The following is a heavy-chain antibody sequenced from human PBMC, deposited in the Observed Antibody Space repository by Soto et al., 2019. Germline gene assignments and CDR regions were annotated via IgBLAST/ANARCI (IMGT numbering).Heavy chain of an antibody. D-gene: IGHD2-2*01. CDR3: ARVGVPAAMVY. Sequence: TSETLSPPWAVYGGSFSGCSWSWIRQPPGKGLEWIGEINHSGSTNYNPSLKSRVTISVDTSKNQFSLKLSSVTAADTAVYYCARVGVPAAMVYWGQGTLVTVSS. CDR1: GGSFSGCS. CDR2: INHSGST. J-gene: IGHJ4*02. V-gene: IGHV4-34*01.